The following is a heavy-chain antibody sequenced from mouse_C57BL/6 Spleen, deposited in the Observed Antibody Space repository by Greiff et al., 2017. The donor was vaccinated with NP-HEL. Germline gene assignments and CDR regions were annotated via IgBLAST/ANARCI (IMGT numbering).Heavy chain of an antibody. V-gene: IGHV2-2*01. J-gene: IGHJ1*03. CDR2: IWSGGST. CDR3: ARNLDYYGSSYGYFDV. D-gene: IGHD1-1*01. CDR1: GFSLTSYG. Sequence: VQRVESGPGLVQPSQSLSITCTVSGFSLTSYGVHWVRQSPGKGLEWLGVIWSGGSTDYNAAFISRLSISKDNSKSQVFFKMNSLQADDTAIYYCARNLDYYGSSYGYFDVWGTGTTVTVSS.